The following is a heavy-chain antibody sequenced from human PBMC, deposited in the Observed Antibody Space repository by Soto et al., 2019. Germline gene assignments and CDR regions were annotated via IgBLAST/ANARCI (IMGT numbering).Heavy chain of an antibody. J-gene: IGHJ5*02. D-gene: IGHD3-10*01. CDR1: GYTFTGYY. CDR2: INPNSGGT. Sequence: QVQLVQSGAEVKKPGASVKVSCKASGYTFTGYYMHWVRQAPGQGLEWMGWINPNSGGTNYAQKFQGWVTMTRDTSISTAYVELSRLRSDDTAVYYCARGSLAYYGSGKSGWFGPWGQGTLVTVSS. V-gene: IGHV1-2*04. CDR3: ARGSLAYYGSGKSGWFGP.